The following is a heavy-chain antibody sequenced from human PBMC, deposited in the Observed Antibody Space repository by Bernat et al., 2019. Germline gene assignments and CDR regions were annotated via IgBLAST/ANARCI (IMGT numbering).Heavy chain of an antibody. CDR3: AKERGSSGWYGGYYFDY. CDR1: GFTFSSYA. D-gene: IGHD6-19*01. V-gene: IGHV3-23*01. Sequence: EVQLLESGGGLVQPGGSLRLSCAASGFTFSSYAMSWVRQAPGKGLGWVSAISGSGGSTYYADSVKGRFTISRDNSKNTLYLQMNSLRAEDTAVYYCAKERGSSGWYGGYYFDYWGQGTLVTVSS. CDR2: ISGSGGST. J-gene: IGHJ4*02.